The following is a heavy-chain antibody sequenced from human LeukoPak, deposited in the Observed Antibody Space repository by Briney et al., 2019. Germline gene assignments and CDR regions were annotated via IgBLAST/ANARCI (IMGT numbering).Heavy chain of an antibody. CDR3: ARGRNTPQSYDSSGYWPARLDY. D-gene: IGHD3-22*01. Sequence: SETLSLTCGVYGGSFSGYYWSWIRQPLGKGLEWIGEINHSGTHNYTPSLQSRIPISVDPSKNQFSLKLSSVTPADTAVYYRARGRNTPQSYDSSGYWPARLDYWGQGTLVTVSS. CDR1: GGSFSGYY. CDR2: INHSGTH. V-gene: IGHV4-34*01. J-gene: IGHJ4*02.